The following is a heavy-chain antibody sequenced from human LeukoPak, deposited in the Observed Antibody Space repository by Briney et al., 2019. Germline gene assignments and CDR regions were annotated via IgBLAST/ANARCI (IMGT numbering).Heavy chain of an antibody. CDR1: GGSFSVYY. D-gene: IGHD3-16*02. CDR3: ARTRLGDYIWGSYRNYPSAYYFDY. V-gene: IGHV4-34*01. Sequence: SETLSLTCAVNGGSFSVYYWSWIRQPPGKGLDWIGEINHSGSTNYNPSLKSRVTISVDTSKNQFSLKLSSVTAADTAVYYCARTRLGDYIWGSYRNYPSAYYFDYWGQGTLVTVSS. CDR2: INHSGST. J-gene: IGHJ4*02.